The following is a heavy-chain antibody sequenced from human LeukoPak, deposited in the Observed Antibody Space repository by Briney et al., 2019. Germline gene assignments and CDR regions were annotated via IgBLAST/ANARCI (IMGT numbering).Heavy chain of an antibody. CDR1: GFTFSSYA. D-gene: IGHD3-10*01. V-gene: IGHV3-23*01. CDR2: ISGSGGST. Sequence: GGSLRLSCAASGFTFSSYAMSWVRQAPGKGLEWVPAISGSGGSTYYADSVKGRFTISRDNSKNTLYPQMNSLRAEDTAVYYCAKAFSTPYYYGSGTFSSRGVTQSDYWGQGTLVTVSS. CDR3: AKAFSTPYYYGSGTFSSRGVTQSDY. J-gene: IGHJ4*02.